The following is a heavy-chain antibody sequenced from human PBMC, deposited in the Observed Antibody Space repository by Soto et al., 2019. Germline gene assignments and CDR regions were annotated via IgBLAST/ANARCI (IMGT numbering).Heavy chain of an antibody. CDR1: GYGFTGYA. CDR2: IDPNSGGT. V-gene: IGHV1-2*02. J-gene: IGHJ4*02. Sequence: ASVNVSWKAAGYGFTGYAMRWVSQAPGQGLEWMGWIDPNSGGTNYAQKFQGRVTMTRDTSISTAYVELSRRRSDDTAAYYCESSSSWYLDYWRQGSLDTVSS. CDR3: ESSSSWYLDY. D-gene: IGHD6-13*01.